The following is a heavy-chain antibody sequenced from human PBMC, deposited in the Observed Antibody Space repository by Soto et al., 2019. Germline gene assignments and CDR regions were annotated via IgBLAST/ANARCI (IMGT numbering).Heavy chain of an antibody. V-gene: IGHV4-30-4*01. CDR1: GDSISSPHYY. J-gene: IGHJ4*02. Sequence: QVHLQESGPGLVKPSQTLSLSCTVSGDSISSPHYYWTWIRQPPGKGLEWVGYIYYTGNNFYNPALKSRVAMSVDPSTNQFSLKLVSVTDADTAVYFCAREPKQNYDSSPWNGGFDSWGPGTLVTVSS. CDR2: IYYTGNN. CDR3: AREPKQNYDSSPWNGGFDS. D-gene: IGHD3-22*01.